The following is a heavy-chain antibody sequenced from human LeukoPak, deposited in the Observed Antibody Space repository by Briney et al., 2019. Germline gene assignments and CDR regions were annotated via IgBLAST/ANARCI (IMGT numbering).Heavy chain of an antibody. CDR2: IGSSSGWI. Sequence: GGSLRLSCAASGFSFSNYAMSWVRQARGKWLEWVSVIGSSSGWIHYTDSVNGRFTIYRDNSNSILYLQMNSLRAEDTAVYFCAKDPTGYSNKWGQGTLVTVSS. D-gene: IGHD6-13*01. V-gene: IGHV3-23*01. J-gene: IGHJ4*02. CDR3: AKDPTGYSNK. CDR1: GFSFSNYA.